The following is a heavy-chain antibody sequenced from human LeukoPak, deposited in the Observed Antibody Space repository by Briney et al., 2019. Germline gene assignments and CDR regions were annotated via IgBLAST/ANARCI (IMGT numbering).Heavy chain of an antibody. CDR2: ISSSSSYI. CDR3: VRGRYNYGYIFDY. V-gene: IGHV3-21*01. D-gene: IGHD5-18*01. Sequence: GGSLRLSCAASGFTFSSYSMNWVRQAPGQGLEWVSSISSSSSYIYYADSVKGRFTISRDNARNSVYLQMNSLRVEDTAVYYCVRGRYNYGYIFDYWGQGTLVTVSS. CDR1: GFTFSSYS. J-gene: IGHJ4*02.